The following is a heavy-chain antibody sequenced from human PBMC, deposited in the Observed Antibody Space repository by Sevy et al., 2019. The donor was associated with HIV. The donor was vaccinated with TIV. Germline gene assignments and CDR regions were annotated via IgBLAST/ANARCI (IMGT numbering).Heavy chain of an antibody. CDR2: ISAYNGNT. D-gene: IGHD1-7*01. CDR1: GYTFTSYG. Sequence: ASVKVSCKASGYTFTSYGMSWVRQAPGQGLEWMGWISAYNGNTNYARKLQGRVTMTTDTSTSTAYMELRSLRSDDTAVYYCAREGDEVITGTTDYWGQGTLVTVSS. V-gene: IGHV1-18*01. J-gene: IGHJ4*02. CDR3: AREGDEVITGTTDY.